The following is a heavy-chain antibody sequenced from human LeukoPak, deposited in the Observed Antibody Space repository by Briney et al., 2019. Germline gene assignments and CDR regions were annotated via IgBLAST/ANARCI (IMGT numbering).Heavy chain of an antibody. V-gene: IGHV3-49*04. Sequence: GGSLRLSCAASGFTFSNYGMSWVRQAPGKGLEWVGFIRNKAYGATTEYAASVKGRFTISRDDSQSIAYLQMNSLKTEDTAVYYCTRDGGYSSVFWGQGTLVTVSS. CDR1: GFTFSNYG. J-gene: IGHJ4*02. CDR3: TRDGGYSSVF. D-gene: IGHD5-18*01. CDR2: IRNKAYGATT.